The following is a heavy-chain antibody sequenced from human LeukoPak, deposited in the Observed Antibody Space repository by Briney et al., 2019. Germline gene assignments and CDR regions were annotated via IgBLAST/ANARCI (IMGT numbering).Heavy chain of an antibody. CDR2: IYSTGST. Sequence: SETLSLTCTVSGGSISSYYWSWIRQPAGKGLEWIGRIYSTGSTNYNPSLKSRVTMSVDTSKNQFSLRLRSVTAADTAVYYCARKIASAGTAGFDFGGGGALVTVPS. V-gene: IGHV4-4*07. CDR3: ARKIASAGTAGFDF. J-gene: IGHJ4*02. CDR1: GGSISSYY. D-gene: IGHD6-13*01.